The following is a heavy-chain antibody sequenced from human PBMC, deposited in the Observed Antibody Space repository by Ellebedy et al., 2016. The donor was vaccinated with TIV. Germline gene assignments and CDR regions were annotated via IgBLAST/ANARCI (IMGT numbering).Heavy chain of an antibody. CDR2: ISYDGSNK. CDR1: GFTFSSKG. Sequence: GESLKISXAASGFTFSSKGMHWVRQAPGKGLEWVAGISYDGSNKYYADSVKGRLTISRDNSKNTLYLQMNSLRAEDTAVYYCAKDSGYCSGGSCYSFDYWGQGTLVTVSP. J-gene: IGHJ4*02. D-gene: IGHD2-15*01. CDR3: AKDSGYCSGGSCYSFDY. V-gene: IGHV3-30*18.